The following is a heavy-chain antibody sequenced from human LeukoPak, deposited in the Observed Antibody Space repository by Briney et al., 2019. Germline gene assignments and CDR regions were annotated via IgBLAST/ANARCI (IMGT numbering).Heavy chain of an antibody. Sequence: ASVKVSCKASGGTFSSYAISWVRQAPGQGLEWMGGIIPIFGTANYAQKFQGRVTITADKSTSTAYMELSSLRSEDTAVYYCATDGYCSGGSCYRGRHAFDIWGQGTMVTVSS. CDR2: IIPIFGTA. V-gene: IGHV1-69*06. J-gene: IGHJ3*02. CDR3: ATDGYCSGGSCYRGRHAFDI. CDR1: GGTFSSYA. D-gene: IGHD2-15*01.